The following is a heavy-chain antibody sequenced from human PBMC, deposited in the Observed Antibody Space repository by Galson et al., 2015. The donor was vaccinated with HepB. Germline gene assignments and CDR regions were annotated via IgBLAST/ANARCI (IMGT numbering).Heavy chain of an antibody. D-gene: IGHD6-19*01. CDR2: ISGSGGST. V-gene: IGHV3-23*01. Sequence: SLRLSCAASGFTFSSYAMSWVRQAPGKGLEWVSAISGSGGSTYYADSVKGRFTISRDNSKNTLYLQMNSLRAEDTAVYYCAKGVRYSSGWYSQPEYFQHWGQGTLVTVSS. CDR3: AKGVRYSSGWYSQPEYFQH. CDR1: GFTFSSYA. J-gene: IGHJ1*01.